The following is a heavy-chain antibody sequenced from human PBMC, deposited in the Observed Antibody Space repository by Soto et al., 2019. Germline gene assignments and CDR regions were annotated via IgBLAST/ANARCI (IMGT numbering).Heavy chain of an antibody. CDR1: SGSISSSNW. V-gene: IGHV4-4*02. CDR3: AGGCYDYIWGSYRYTESPWFDP. J-gene: IGHJ5*02. Sequence: QVQLQESGPGLVNPSGTLSLTCAVSSGSISSSNWWSWVRQPPGKGLEWIGEIYHSGSTNYNPSLKSRVTISGGKSKTQVSLTLSSVTAADRAVYYCAGGCYDYIWGSYRYTESPWFDPWGQGTLVTVSS. D-gene: IGHD3-16*02. CDR2: IYHSGST.